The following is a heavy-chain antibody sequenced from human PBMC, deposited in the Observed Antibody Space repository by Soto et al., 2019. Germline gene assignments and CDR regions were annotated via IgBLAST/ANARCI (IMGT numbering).Heavy chain of an antibody. CDR2: INSDGSSI. J-gene: IGHJ4*02. Sequence: EVQLVESGGGVVQPGGSLRLSCAASGFSFSTWMHWVRQAPGKGLEWLSRINSDGSSISYADSVKGRFTVSRDNAKKTLYRQINSLTAEDTAVYCCTRGASGYGNFDYWGQGVLLTVSS. CDR1: GFSFSTW. D-gene: IGHD5-12*01. V-gene: IGHV3-74*01. CDR3: TRGASGYGNFDY.